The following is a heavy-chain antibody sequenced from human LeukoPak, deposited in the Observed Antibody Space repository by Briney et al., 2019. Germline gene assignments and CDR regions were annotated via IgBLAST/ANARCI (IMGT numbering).Heavy chain of an antibody. V-gene: IGHV3-23*01. Sequence: GASLRLSCAASGFTFSSSAMSWVRQAPGEGLEWVSTISGSGGSTYYYADSVKGRFSISRDRATNTVHLQMNSLRAEDAAVYYCAKDTVASSFDHWGQGTLVTVSS. D-gene: IGHD5-12*01. CDR2: ISGSGGST. J-gene: IGHJ4*02. CDR1: GFTFSSSA. CDR3: AKDTVASSFDH.